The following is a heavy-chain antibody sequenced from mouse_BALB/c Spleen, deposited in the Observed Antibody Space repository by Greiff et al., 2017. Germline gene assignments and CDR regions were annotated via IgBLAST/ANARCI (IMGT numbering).Heavy chain of an antibody. V-gene: IGHV5-9-4*01. D-gene: IGHD2-4*01. CDR2: ISSGGSYT. CDR3: ARGDYGPFAY. Sequence: EVKLMESGGGLVKPGGSLKLSCAASGFTFSSYAMSWVRQSPEKRLEWVAEISSGGSYTYYPDTVTGRFTISRDNAKNTLYLEMSSLRSEDTAMYYCARGDYGPFAYGGQGTLVTVSA. CDR1: GFTFSSYA. J-gene: IGHJ3*01.